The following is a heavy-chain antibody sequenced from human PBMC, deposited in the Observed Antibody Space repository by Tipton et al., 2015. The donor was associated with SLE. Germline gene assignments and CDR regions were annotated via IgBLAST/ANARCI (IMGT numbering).Heavy chain of an antibody. V-gene: IGHV3-7*05. CDR1: GFTFSNYQ. J-gene: IGHJ4*02. CDR3: ARVGNFEGYF. Sequence: SLRLSCVASGFTFSNYQMDWVRQAPGKGLEWVANIKQDGGEKNYVDSVKGRFTISRDNAKGSVYLEMNSLRVEDTAVYYCARVGNFEGYFWGRGGLVTVSS. D-gene: IGHD4-23*01. CDR2: IKQDGGEK.